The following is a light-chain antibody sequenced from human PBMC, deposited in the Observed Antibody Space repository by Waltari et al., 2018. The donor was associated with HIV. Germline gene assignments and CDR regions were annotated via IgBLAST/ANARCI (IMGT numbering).Light chain of an antibody. CDR1: KLGAKY. V-gene: IGLV3-1*01. J-gene: IGLJ2*01. CDR2: QNN. Sequence: SYELTQPPSVSVSPGQTAGITCSGDKLGAKYVSWYQQKAGQPPVLLIYQNNVRPSGIPDRFSGASSGNTATLTISGTQAMDEADYYCQAWDSSTVFFGGGTKLTV. CDR3: QAWDSSTVF.